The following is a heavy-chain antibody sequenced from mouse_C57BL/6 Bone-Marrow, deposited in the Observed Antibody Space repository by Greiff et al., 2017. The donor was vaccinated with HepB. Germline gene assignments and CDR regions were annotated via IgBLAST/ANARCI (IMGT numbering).Heavy chain of an antibody. V-gene: IGHV1-75*01. J-gene: IGHJ3*01. Sequence: SFNISFNSSFYTFTYYYINFFNHIPLPLLYWILFIFPVIFITYYNDKFKGKATLTVDKSSSTAYMLLSSLTSEDSAVYFCARSTYYSNYLFAYWGQGTLVTVSA. D-gene: IGHD2-5*01. CDR2: IFPVIFIT. CDR3: ARSTYYSNYLFAY. CDR1: FYTFTYYY.